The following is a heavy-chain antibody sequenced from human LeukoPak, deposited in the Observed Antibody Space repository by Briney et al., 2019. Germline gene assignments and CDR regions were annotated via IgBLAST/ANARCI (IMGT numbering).Heavy chain of an antibody. D-gene: IGHD6-19*01. V-gene: IGHV1-2*02. CDR1: GYTFTGYY. CDR2: ISPHSGDT. CDR3: ARESPEAGTVFDY. Sequence: ASVKVSCKASGYTFTGYYMHWVRQAPGQGLEWIGWISPHSGDTNYAQKFQGRVTMTRDTSISTAYMELSRLTPDDTAVFYCARESPEAGTVFDYWGQGTLVTVSS. J-gene: IGHJ4*02.